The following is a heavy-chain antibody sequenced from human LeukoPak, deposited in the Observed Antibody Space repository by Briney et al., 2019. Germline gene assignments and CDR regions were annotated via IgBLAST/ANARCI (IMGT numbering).Heavy chain of an antibody. V-gene: IGHV1-69*13. CDR1: GGTFSSYA. CDR2: IIPIFGTA. J-gene: IGHJ6*02. Sequence: ASVKVSCKASGGTFSSYAISWVRQAPGQGLEWMGGIIPIFGTANYAQKFQGRVTITADESTSTAYMELSSLRAEDTAVYYCARLGSWGMDVWGQGTTATVSS. D-gene: IGHD6-6*01. CDR3: ARLGSWGMDV.